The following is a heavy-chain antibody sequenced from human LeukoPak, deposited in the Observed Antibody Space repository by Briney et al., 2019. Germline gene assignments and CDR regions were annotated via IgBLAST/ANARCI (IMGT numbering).Heavy chain of an antibody. CDR3: ARGGAVGATINWFDP. J-gene: IGHJ5*02. Sequence: SVKVSCKASGGTFSSYAISWVRQAPGQGLEWMGGIIPIFGTANYAQKFQGRVTITADKSTSTAYMELSSLRSEDTAVYYCARGGAVGATINWFDPWGQGTLVTVSS. CDR2: IIPIFGTA. CDR1: GGTFSSYA. V-gene: IGHV1-69*06. D-gene: IGHD1-26*01.